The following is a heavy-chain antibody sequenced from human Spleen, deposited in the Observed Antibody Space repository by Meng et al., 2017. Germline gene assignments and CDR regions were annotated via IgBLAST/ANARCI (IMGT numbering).Heavy chain of an antibody. CDR2: INHSGST. V-gene: IGHV4-34*10. D-gene: IGHD3-10*01. CDR3: AXGLYYGTGSWYFDL. CDR1: GGAFRFSC. Sequence: QVQLLEAAPCTVSPLETLALPFSVSGGAFRFSCWSWMRPPAREGLEWIGEINHSGSTNYNPSLKSRVTISVDTSKNQFSLKLSSVTAADTAVYYCAXGLYYGTGSWYFDLWGRGTLVTVSS. J-gene: IGHJ2*01.